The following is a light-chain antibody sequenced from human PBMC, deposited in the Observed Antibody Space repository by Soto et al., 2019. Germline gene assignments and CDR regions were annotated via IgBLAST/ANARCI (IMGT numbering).Light chain of an antibody. CDR2: AAS. CDR1: QGIRHD. CDR3: LQEYNYTYT. Sequence: IQLTQSPSYLSASVGDSVTITCRASQGIRHDLAWYQQKPGKAHKFLIYAASNLQSVVTSRFSGIGSGTDFTITLRNLQPEDFATYYCLQEYNYTYTFGQGTKLEIK. J-gene: IGKJ2*01. V-gene: IGKV1-6*01.